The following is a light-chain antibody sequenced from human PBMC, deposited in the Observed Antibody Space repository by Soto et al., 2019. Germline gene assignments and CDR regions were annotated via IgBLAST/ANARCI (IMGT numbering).Light chain of an antibody. V-gene: IGKV1-17*02. Sequence: IQITQSPSSLSASVGDRVTITCRASQGIRNDLGWYQQKPGKAPKLLIFAATTLQSGVPSRFSGAASGTEFTLIISNLQSDDFATYYCQQLNSYEFGQGTKVDIK. J-gene: IGKJ1*01. CDR2: AAT. CDR1: QGIRND. CDR3: QQLNSYE.